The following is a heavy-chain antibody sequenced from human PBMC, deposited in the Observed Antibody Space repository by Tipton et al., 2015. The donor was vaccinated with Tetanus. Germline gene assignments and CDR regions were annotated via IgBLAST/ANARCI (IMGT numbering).Heavy chain of an antibody. CDR3: ARAHCTDGVCNFDF. J-gene: IGHJ4*02. D-gene: IGHD2-8*01. V-gene: IGHV5-51*01. CDR2: FYPGDSDT. CDR1: GYIFNNYW. Sequence: QLVQSGGEVKKPGESLKISCKGSGYIFNNYWIGWVRQKPGKGLEWMGIFYPGDSDTRYSPSFQGQVTISVDKSIDTAYLQWSSLKASDTSMFYCARAHCTDGVCNFDFWGQGALVTVAS.